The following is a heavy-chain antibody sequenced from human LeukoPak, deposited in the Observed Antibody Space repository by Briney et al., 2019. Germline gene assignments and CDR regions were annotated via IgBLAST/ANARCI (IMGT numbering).Heavy chain of an antibody. Sequence: PSETLSLTCTVSGYSISSGYYWGWIRQPPGKGLEWIGSIYHSGSNYYNPSLKSRVTISVDTSKNQFSLKLSSVTAADTAVYYCARGHSSGLNWFDPWGQGTLVTVSS. J-gene: IGHJ5*02. CDR2: IYHSGSN. D-gene: IGHD6-19*01. CDR3: ARGHSSGLNWFDP. V-gene: IGHV4-38-2*02. CDR1: GYSISSGYY.